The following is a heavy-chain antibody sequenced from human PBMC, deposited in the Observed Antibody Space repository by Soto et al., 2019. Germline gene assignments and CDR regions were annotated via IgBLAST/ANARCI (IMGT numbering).Heavy chain of an antibody. V-gene: IGHV3-23*01. CDR2: ISGSGGST. Sequence: PGGSLRLSCAASGFTFSSYAMSWVRQAPGKGLEWVSAISGSGGSTYYADSVKGRFTISRDNSKNTLYLQMNSLRAEDTAVYYCAKDSIRFLEWLLSDYFDYWGQGPLVTVSS. CDR1: GFTFSSYA. CDR3: AKDSIRFLEWLLSDYFDY. D-gene: IGHD3-3*01. J-gene: IGHJ4*02.